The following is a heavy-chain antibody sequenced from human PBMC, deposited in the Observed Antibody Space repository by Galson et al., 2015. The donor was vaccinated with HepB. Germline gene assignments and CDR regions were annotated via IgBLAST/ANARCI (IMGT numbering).Heavy chain of an antibody. J-gene: IGHJ6*02. V-gene: IGHV3-30*04. Sequence: SLRLSCAASGFTFSSYAMHWVHQAPGKGLEWVAVISYDGTNKNYADSVKGRFTISRDNSKNTLYLQMNSLRAEDTAVYYCAKDAIVGVNGVAYYFYGMDVWGQGTTVTVSS. CDR3: AKDAIVGVNGVAYYFYGMDV. CDR1: GFTFSSYA. CDR2: ISYDGTNK. D-gene: IGHD3-22*01.